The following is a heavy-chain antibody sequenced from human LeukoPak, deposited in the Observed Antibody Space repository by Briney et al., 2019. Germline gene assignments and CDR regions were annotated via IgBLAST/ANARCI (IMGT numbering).Heavy chain of an antibody. CDR2: IYTSGST. Sequence: SETLSLTCTVSGGSISSYYWSWIRQPAGKGLEWNGLIYTSGSTNYNPSLKSRVTMSVDTSKNQFSLKLSSVTAADTAVYYCAREGEYSSSWYDYYYYGMDVWGQGTTVTVSS. CDR1: GGSISSYY. D-gene: IGHD6-13*01. J-gene: IGHJ6*02. CDR3: AREGEYSSSWYDYYYYGMDV. V-gene: IGHV4-4*07.